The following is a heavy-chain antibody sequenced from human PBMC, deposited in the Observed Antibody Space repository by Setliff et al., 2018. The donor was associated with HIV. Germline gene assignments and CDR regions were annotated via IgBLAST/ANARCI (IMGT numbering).Heavy chain of an antibody. J-gene: IGHJ4*02. CDR2: ISPDGRST. D-gene: IGHD3-22*01. CDR1: GFTFNNYW. CDR3: VRGSGYYYFDN. Sequence: LSLSCAASGFTFNNYWMNWVRQVPGKGLVWVARISPDGRSTRYADSVKGRFTISRDNAKNMLYLQMNSLSADDTAVYYCVRGSGYYYFDNWGQGALVTVSS. V-gene: IGHV3-74*01.